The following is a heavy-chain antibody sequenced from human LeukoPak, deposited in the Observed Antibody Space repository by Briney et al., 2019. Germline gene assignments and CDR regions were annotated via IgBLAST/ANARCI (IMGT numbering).Heavy chain of an antibody. CDR2: LHSGGDT. CDR1: GFTFDDYA. V-gene: IGHV3-53*01. J-gene: IGHJ4*02. Sequence: GGSLRLSCAVSGFTFDDYAMHWVRQAPGKGLEWVSVLHSGGDTYYADSVRGRFTISRDDSENMLFLQMNGLRADDSAIYYCARGKVYYYYDYWGQGTLVTVSS. D-gene: IGHD5/OR15-5a*01. CDR3: ARGKVYYYYDY.